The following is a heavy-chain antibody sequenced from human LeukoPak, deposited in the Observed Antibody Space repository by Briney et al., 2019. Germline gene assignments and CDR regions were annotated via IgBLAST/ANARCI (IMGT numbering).Heavy chain of an antibody. J-gene: IGHJ4*02. D-gene: IGHD6-19*01. CDR1: GGSITNYY. V-gene: IGHV4-59*01. Sequence: SETLSLTCTVSGGSITNYYWSWIRQPPGKGLEWIGYIYYSGSTYYNPSLKSRVTISIDTSKNQFSLKLSSVTAADTAVYYCATRPGSGWAGVFDYWGQGALVTVSS. CDR3: ATRPGSGWAGVFDY. CDR2: IYYSGST.